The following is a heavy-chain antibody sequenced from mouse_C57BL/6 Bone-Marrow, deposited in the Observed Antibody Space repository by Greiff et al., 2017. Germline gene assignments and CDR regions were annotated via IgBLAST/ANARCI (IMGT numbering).Heavy chain of an antibody. Sequence: EVKLMESGGGLVQPGGSMKLSCVASGFTFSNYWMNWVRQSPEKGLEWVAQIRLKSDNYATHYAESVKGRFTISRDDSKSSVYLQMNNLRAEDTGIYYCTGGGNWGTYWGQGTLVTVSA. D-gene: IGHD4-1*01. CDR1: GFTFSNYW. V-gene: IGHV6-3*01. CDR2: IRLKSDNYAT. J-gene: IGHJ3*01. CDR3: TGGGNWGTY.